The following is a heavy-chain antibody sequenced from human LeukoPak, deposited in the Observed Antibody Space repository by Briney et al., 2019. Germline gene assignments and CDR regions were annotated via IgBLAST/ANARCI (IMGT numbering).Heavy chain of an antibody. CDR3: ASYYYGSGRNLGVLFDY. J-gene: IGHJ4*02. D-gene: IGHD3-10*01. CDR2: INPNSGGT. Sequence: ASVKVSCKASGYTFTGYYMHWVRQAPGQGLEWMGWINPNSGGTNYAQKFQGRVTMTRDTSISTAYMELSRLRSDDTAVYYCASYYYGSGRNLGVLFDYWGQGTLVTVSS. V-gene: IGHV1-2*02. CDR1: GYTFTGYY.